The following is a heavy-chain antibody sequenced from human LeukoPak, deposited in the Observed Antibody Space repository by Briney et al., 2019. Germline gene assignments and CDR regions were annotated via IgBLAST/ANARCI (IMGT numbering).Heavy chain of an antibody. CDR1: GFCFSTYS. Sequence: PGGSLRLSCAASGFCFSTYSMNWVRQAPGKGLEWISYISTSSGFISYADSVRGRFTISRDNAKNSLYLQTNSLRAEDTAVYYCARGAFNTSPDYWGQGILVTVSS. CDR3: ARGAFNTSPDY. CDR2: ISTSSGFI. J-gene: IGHJ4*02. V-gene: IGHV3-21*05. D-gene: IGHD2-2*01.